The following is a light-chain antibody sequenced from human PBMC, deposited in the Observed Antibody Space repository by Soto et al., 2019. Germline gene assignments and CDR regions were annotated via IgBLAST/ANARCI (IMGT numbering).Light chain of an antibody. CDR2: DAS. CDR1: QGVSSY. CDR3: QQYENLPT. V-gene: IGKV1-33*01. J-gene: IGKJ5*01. Sequence: DIQMTQSPSSLSSCVGDIFTITGRASQGVSSYLNWYQQKPGRAPKLLIYDASNLEAGVPSRFRGSGSGTDFTFTISRLQPEDIATYYCQQYENLPTFGQGTRLEIK.